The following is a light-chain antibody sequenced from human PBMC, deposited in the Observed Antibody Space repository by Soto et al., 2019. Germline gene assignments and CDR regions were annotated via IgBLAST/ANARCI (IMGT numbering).Light chain of an antibody. CDR2: GSS. V-gene: IGKV3-20*01. CDR1: QSVSNNY. CDR3: HQYGRSSPYT. Sequence: EIVLTQSPGPLSLSPGERATLSCRASQSVSNNYIAWYQQKPGQAPRLLLFGSSDRATGIPDSFIGSGSGTIFTLTIGRLDLDDFAVDYCHQYGRSSPYTFGRGTNLEI. J-gene: IGKJ2*01.